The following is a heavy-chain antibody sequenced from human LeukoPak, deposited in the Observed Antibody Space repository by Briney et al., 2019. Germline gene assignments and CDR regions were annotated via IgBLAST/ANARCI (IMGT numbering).Heavy chain of an antibody. CDR1: GFTFSSYW. D-gene: IGHD3-22*01. V-gene: IGHV3-48*04. CDR2: ISSSSSTI. J-gene: IGHJ4*02. CDR3: TRAGDSGYYGHYFDY. Sequence: GGSLRLSCAASGFTFSSYWMSWVRQAPGEGLEWVSYISSSSSTIYYADSVKGRFTISRDNAKNSLYLQMNSLRAEDTAVYYCTRAGDSGYYGHYFDYWGQGTLVTVSS.